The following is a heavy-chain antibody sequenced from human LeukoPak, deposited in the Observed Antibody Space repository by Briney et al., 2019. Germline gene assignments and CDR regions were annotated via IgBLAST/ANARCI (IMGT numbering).Heavy chain of an antibody. J-gene: IGHJ4*02. V-gene: IGHV4-39*01. D-gene: IGHD6-19*01. CDR3: ARPTSVAGTVDY. CDR1: GGSISSSSYY. Sequence: SETLSLTCTASGGSISSSSYYWGWIRQPPGKGLEWIGSIYYSGSTYYNPSLKSRVTISVDTSKNQFSLKLSSVTAADTAVYYCARPTSVAGTVDYWGQGTLVTVSS. CDR2: IYYSGST.